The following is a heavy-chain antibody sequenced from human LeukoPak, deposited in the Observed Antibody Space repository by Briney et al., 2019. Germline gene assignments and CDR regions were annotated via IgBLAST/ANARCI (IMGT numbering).Heavy chain of an antibody. Sequence: GGSLRLSCAASGFTFSSYSMNWVRQAPGKGLEWVSSISSSSSYIYYADSVKCRFTISRHNAKNSLYLQMNSLRAEDTAVYYCAQGAFLWSPDYWGQGTLVTVSS. CDR2: ISSSSSYI. CDR1: GFTFSSYS. D-gene: IGHD2/OR15-2a*01. V-gene: IGHV3-21*01. J-gene: IGHJ4*02. CDR3: AQGAFLWSPDY.